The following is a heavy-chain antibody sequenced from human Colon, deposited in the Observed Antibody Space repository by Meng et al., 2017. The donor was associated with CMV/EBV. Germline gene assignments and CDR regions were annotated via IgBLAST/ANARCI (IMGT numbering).Heavy chain of an antibody. D-gene: IGHD1-20*01. CDR2: IYPGDSDT. V-gene: IGHV5-51*01. CDR3: ARVGYMGVRYNWNRNYFDS. CDR1: GYKFTNFW. Sequence: GESLKISCKGSGYKFTNFWIGWVRQMPGKGLEWMGIIYPGDSDTRYSPAFQGQVTFSADQSINTAFLQWTSLKASDTAVYYCARVGYMGVRYNWNRNYFDSWGQGTLVTVSS. J-gene: IGHJ4*02.